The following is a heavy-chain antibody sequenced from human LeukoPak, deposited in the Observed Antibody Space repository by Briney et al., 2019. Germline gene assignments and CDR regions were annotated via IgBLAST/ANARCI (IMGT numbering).Heavy chain of an antibody. CDR2: ISSNSGGI. J-gene: IGHJ4*02. CDR1: GFIFDDYA. D-gene: IGHD3-22*01. CDR3: AKDVQMTSNAYYNYFDY. Sequence: PGRSLRLSCAASGFIFDDYAMHWVRQAPGKGLEWVSGISSNSGGIGYADSVQGRFTISRDNAKNSLYLQMNSLRPEDTAFYYCAKDVQMTSNAYYNYFDYWGQGTLVTISS. V-gene: IGHV3-9*01.